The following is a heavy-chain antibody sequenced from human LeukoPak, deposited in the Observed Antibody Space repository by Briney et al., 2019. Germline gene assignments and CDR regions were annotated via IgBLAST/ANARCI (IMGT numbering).Heavy chain of an antibody. CDR3: AIRNLVGGSYYFDY. CDR1: GFSISSSRYN. V-gene: IGHV4-39*01. CDR2: IYYSGST. J-gene: IGHJ4*02. Sequence: PSETLSLTCTVSGFSISSSRYNWVRIRQPPGKGLEWIGSIYYSGSTYYNPSLKSRVTISVDTSKNQFSLKLSSVTAADTAVYYCAIRNLVGGSYYFDYWGQGTLVTVSS. D-gene: IGHD1-26*01.